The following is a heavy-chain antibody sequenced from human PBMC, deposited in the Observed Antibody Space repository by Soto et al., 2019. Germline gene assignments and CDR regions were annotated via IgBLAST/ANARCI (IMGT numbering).Heavy chain of an antibody. CDR3: ARDMITFGGVIPRHAFDI. D-gene: IGHD3-16*02. J-gene: IGHJ3*02. Sequence: SETLSLTCTGSGGSISSGGYYWSWIRQHPGKGLEWIGYIYYSGSTYYNPSLKSRVTISVDTSKNQFSLKLSYVTAADSAVYYCARDMITFGGVIPRHAFDIWGQGTMVTVSS. V-gene: IGHV4-31*03. CDR2: IYYSGST. CDR1: GGSISSGGYY.